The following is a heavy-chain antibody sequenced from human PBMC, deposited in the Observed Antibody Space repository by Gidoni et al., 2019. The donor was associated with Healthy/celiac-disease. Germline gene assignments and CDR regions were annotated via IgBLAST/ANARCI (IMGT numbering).Heavy chain of an antibody. CDR2: IKQDGSEK. D-gene: IGHD3-10*01. V-gene: IGHV3-7*03. CDR3: ARDREVHYGSGSYYNLDPWFDP. J-gene: IGHJ5*02. CDR1: GFTFSSYW. Sequence: EVQLVESGGGLVQPGGSLSLSCAASGFTFSSYWLSWVRQAPGKGLEWVANIKQDGSEKYYVDSVKGRFTISRDNAKNSLYLQMNSLRAEDTAVYYCARDREVHYGSGSYYNLDPWFDPWGQGTLVTVSS.